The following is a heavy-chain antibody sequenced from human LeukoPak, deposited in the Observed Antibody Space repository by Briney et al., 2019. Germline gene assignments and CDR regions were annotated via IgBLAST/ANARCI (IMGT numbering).Heavy chain of an antibody. CDR1: GGSFSGYY. D-gene: IGHD6-13*01. J-gene: IGHJ4*02. V-gene: IGHV4-34*01. CDR3: ARYSSSWFYVDY. CDR2: INHSGST. Sequence: SETLSLTCAVYGGSFSGYYWSWIRQPPGKGLEWIGEINHSGSTNYNPSLKSRVTISVDTSKNQFSLKLSSVTAADTAVYYCARYSSSWFYVDYWGQGTLVTVSS.